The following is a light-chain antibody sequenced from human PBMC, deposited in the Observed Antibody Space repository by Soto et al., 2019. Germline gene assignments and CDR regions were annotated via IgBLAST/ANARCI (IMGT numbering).Light chain of an antibody. J-gene: IGKJ4*01. Sequence: IQMTQSPSSLSASVGDRVIITCRASQSIVRNLNWYQQKPGKAPELLIYTASNLESGVPSRFSGSGSGTDFALTISTLQPEDSAVYYCQQSHSSPLSFGGGTKVEFK. CDR2: TAS. CDR3: QQSHSSPLS. V-gene: IGKV1-39*01. CDR1: QSIVRN.